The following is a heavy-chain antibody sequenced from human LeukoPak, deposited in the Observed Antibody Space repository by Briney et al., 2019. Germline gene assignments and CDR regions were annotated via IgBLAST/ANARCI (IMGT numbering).Heavy chain of an antibody. CDR3: TTKPVGYSGYVRA. CDR2: IKSNLDGGAT. J-gene: IGHJ4*02. Sequence: PGGSLRLSCAASGFTFSNAWMSWVRQAPGKGLEWVGYIKSNLDGGATDYAAPVKGRFTISRDDSKNTLFLQMNSLKTEDTALYYCTTKPVGYSGYVRAWGQGTLVTVSS. V-gene: IGHV3-15*01. D-gene: IGHD5-12*01. CDR1: GFTFSNAW.